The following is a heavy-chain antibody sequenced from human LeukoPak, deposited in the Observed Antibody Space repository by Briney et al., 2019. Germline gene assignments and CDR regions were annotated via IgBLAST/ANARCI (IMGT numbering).Heavy chain of an antibody. CDR2: IYHTGST. V-gene: IGHV4-59*11. CDR1: GGSISSHY. Sequence: SETLSLTCTVSGGSISSHYWSWIRQPPGKGLEWIAYIYHTGSTNYNPFLKSRVTISVDTSKNQFSLKLSSVTAADTAVYYCARTNVEMATTFDYWGQGTLVTVSS. CDR3: ARTNVEMATTFDY. D-gene: IGHD5-24*01. J-gene: IGHJ4*02.